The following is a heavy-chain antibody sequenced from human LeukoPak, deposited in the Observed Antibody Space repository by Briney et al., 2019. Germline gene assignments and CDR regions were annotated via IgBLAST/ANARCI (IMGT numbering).Heavy chain of an antibody. CDR1: GFTFSSYG. J-gene: IGHJ6*02. Sequence: PGGSLRLSCAVTGFTFSSYGMSWVRQAPGKGLEWVSAISSSGGNTYYADSVKGRFIISRDSSKNTLYLQMNSLRAEDTAVYYCAKGSYYYGMDVWGQGTTVTVSS. V-gene: IGHV3-23*01. CDR3: AKGSYYYGMDV. CDR2: ISSSGGNT.